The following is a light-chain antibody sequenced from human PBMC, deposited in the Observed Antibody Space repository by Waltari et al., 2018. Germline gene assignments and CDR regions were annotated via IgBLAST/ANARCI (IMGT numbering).Light chain of an antibody. V-gene: IGKV1-8*01. CDR2: AAS. Sequence: AIRMTQSPSSFSASTGDRVTITCRASQGISGYLAWYQQEPGKAPKLLISAASSLQSGVPSRFSGSGSGTDFTLTISCLQSEDFATYFCQQYYTYPFTFGPGTKVDIK. CDR1: QGISGY. J-gene: IGKJ3*01. CDR3: QQYYTYPFT.